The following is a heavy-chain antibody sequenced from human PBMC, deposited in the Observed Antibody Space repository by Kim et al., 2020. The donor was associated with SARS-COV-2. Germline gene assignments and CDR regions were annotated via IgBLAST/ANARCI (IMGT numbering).Heavy chain of an antibody. Sequence: YAQKLQGRVTMTTDTSTSTAYVELRSLRSDDTAVYYCARDGGSYWGVFDYWGQGTLVTVSS. V-gene: IGHV1-18*01. J-gene: IGHJ4*02. CDR3: ARDGGSYWGVFDY. D-gene: IGHD1-26*01.